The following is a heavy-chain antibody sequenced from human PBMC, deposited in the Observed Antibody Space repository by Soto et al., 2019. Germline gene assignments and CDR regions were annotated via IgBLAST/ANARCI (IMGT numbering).Heavy chain of an antibody. CDR2: ISYDGSNK. J-gene: IGHJ4*02. CDR3: AKDATGYYNPPSHFDY. Sequence: GGSLRLSCAASGFTFSSYGMHWVRQAPGKGLEWVAVISYDGSNKYYADSVKGRFTISRDNSKNTLYLQMNSLRAEDTAVYYCAKDATGYYNPPSHFDYWGQGTLVTVSS. CDR1: GFTFSSYG. D-gene: IGHD3-9*01. V-gene: IGHV3-30*18.